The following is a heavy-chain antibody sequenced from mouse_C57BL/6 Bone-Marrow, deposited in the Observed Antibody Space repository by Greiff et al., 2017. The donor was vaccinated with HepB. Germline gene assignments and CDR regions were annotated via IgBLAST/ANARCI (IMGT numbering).Heavy chain of an antibody. D-gene: IGHD1-1*01. J-gene: IGHJ3*01. Sequence: VHVKQSGAELVRPGASVKLSCTASGFNIKDDYMHWVKQRPEQGLEWIGWIDPENGDTEYASKFQGKATITADTSSNTAYLQLSSLTSEDTAVYYCTTREIYYYGSSPLAYWGQGTLVTVSA. CDR1: GFNIKDDY. CDR3: TTREIYYYGSSPLAY. V-gene: IGHV14-4*01. CDR2: IDPENGDT.